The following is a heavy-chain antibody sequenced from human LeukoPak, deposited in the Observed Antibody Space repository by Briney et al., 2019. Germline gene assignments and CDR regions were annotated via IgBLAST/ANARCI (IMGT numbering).Heavy chain of an antibody. V-gene: IGHV4-59*12. CDR3: ARDRADYYDIMK. CDR2: IYYSGST. J-gene: IGHJ4*02. Sequence: SETLSLTCTVSGGSISTYYWSWIRQLPGKGLEWIGYIYYSGSTAYNPSLKSRVTMSVDTSKNQFSLRLSSVTAADTAVYYCARDRADYYDIMKWGQGTLVTVSS. CDR1: GGSISTYY. D-gene: IGHD3-22*01.